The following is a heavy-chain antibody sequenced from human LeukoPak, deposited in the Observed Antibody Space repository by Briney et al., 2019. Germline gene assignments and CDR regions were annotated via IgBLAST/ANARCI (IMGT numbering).Heavy chain of an antibody. D-gene: IGHD6-19*01. Sequence: PSETLSLTCTVAGDSFSRTSYYWGWIRQAPGKGLDWIGSISYNGFSYLNPSIESRVTISADTSRTQVYLKLTSVTAADTGFYYCVRHGGTSSLIPYSWFDPWGQGKLVTVSS. CDR3: VRHGGTSSLIPYSWFDP. CDR2: ISYNGFS. V-gene: IGHV4-39*01. J-gene: IGHJ5*02. CDR1: GDSFSRTSYY.